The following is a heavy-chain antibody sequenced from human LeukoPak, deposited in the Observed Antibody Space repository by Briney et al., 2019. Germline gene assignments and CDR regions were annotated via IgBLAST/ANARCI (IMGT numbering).Heavy chain of an antibody. CDR3: ASSADSSGYDY. D-gene: IGHD3-22*01. CDR2: IYHSGST. CDR1: GGSISSGGYS. Sequence: LSLTCAVSGGSISSGGYSWSWIRQPPGKGLEWIGYIYHSGSTYYNPSLKSRVTISVDRSKNQFSLKLSSVTAADTAVYYCASSADSSGYDYWGQGTLVTVSS. V-gene: IGHV4-30-2*01. J-gene: IGHJ4*02.